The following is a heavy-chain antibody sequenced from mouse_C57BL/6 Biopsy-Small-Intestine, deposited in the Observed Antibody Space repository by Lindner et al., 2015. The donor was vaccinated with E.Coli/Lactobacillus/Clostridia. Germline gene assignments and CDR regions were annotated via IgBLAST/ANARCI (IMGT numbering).Heavy chain of an antibody. Sequence: VQLQESGGELVRPGTSVKVSCKASGYAFTNYMIEWVKQRPGQGLEWIGVINPGNGGTNYNEKFKGKATLTADKSSSTAHMQLSSLTSEDSAVYFCARDDNYFDYWGQGTTLTVSS. CDR2: INPGNGGT. V-gene: IGHV1-54*01. CDR3: ARDDNYFDY. J-gene: IGHJ2*01. CDR1: GYAFTNYM.